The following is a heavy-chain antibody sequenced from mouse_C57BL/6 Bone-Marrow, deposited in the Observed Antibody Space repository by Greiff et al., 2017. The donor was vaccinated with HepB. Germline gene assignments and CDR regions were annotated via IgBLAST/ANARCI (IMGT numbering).Heavy chain of an antibody. J-gene: IGHJ2*01. CDR2: IYPRSGNT. D-gene: IGHD1-1*01. CDR3: ARWDYGSRTRFDY. Sequence: ESGAELARPGASVKLSCKASGYTFTSYGISWVKQRTGQGLEWIGEIYPRSGNTYYNEKFKGKATLTADKSSSTAYMELRSLTSEDSAVYFCARWDYGSRTRFDYWGQGTTLTVSS. CDR1: GYTFTSYG. V-gene: IGHV1-81*01.